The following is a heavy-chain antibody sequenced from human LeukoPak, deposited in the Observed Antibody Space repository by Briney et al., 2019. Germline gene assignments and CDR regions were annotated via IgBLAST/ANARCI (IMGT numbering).Heavy chain of an antibody. CDR3: ARDPRITMIIEENWFDP. J-gene: IGHJ5*02. D-gene: IGHD3-22*01. Sequence: ASVTVSCKASGYTFTGYYMHWVRQAPGQGLEWMGWINPNSGGTNYAQKFQGRVTMTRDTSISTAYMELSRLRSDDTAVYYCARDPRITMIIEENWFDPWGQGTLVTVSS. V-gene: IGHV1-2*02. CDR2: INPNSGGT. CDR1: GYTFTGYY.